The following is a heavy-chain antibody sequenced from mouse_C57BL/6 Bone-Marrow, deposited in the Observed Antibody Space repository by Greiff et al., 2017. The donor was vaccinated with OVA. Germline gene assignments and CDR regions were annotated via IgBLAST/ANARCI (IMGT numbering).Heavy chain of an antibody. V-gene: IGHV5-12*01. D-gene: IGHD1-1*01. CDR3: ARNAPLFYYYGSSYWDCVV. J-gene: IGHJ1*03. CDR2: ISNGGGST. Sequence: EVKLVESGGGLVQPGGSLKLSCAASGFTFSDYYMYWVRQTPEKRLEWVAYISNGGGSTYYPDTVKGRFTISRDNAKNTLYLQMSRLKSEDTAMYSCARNAPLFYYYGSSYWDCVVWGTGTTVTVSS. CDR1: GFTFSDYY.